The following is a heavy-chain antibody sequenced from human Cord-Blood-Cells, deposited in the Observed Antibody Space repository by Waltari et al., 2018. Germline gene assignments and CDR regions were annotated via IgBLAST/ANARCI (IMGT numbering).Heavy chain of an antibody. Sequence: QVQLVQSGAEVKKPGSSVKVSCKASGGTFSSYAISWVRQAPGQGLEWMGGIIPIFGTANYAQKFQGRVTITADESTSTAYMELSSLRSEDTAVYYCARELDCSSTSCYDYWGQGTLVTVSS. V-gene: IGHV1-69*01. CDR2: IIPIFGTA. CDR3: ARELDCSSTSCYDY. D-gene: IGHD2-2*01. CDR1: GGTFSSYA. J-gene: IGHJ4*02.